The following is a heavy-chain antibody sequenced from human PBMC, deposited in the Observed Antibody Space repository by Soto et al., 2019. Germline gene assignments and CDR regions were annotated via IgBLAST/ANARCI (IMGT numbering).Heavy chain of an antibody. CDR2: IYPGDSDT. CDR3: ARSKVTGRWYYGMDV. V-gene: IGHV5-51*03. J-gene: IGHJ6*02. D-gene: IGHD2-15*01. CDR1: GYSFTSYW. Sequence: EVQLVQSGAEVKKPGESLKISCKGSGYSFTSYWIGWVRQMPGKGLEWMGIIYPGDSDTSYSPSFQGQVTIPADKSICTAYLQWSSLKASETAMYYCARSKVTGRWYYGMDVWGQGTTVTVSS.